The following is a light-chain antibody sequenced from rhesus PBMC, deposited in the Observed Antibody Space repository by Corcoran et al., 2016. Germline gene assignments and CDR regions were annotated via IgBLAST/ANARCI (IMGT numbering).Light chain of an antibody. Sequence: QPVLTQPTSLSAFPGASARLSCTLSRDINVGNYHIFWHQQKAGNPPRSLLYISSDSTNFRVSGVPSRFSGSRDASANAGLLLISGLQSEDEADYYCALWYSNAYIFGPGTRLTVL. CDR2: ISSDSTN. CDR1: RDINVGNYH. CDR3: ALWYSNAYI. V-gene: IGLV5-69*01. J-gene: IGLJ1*01.